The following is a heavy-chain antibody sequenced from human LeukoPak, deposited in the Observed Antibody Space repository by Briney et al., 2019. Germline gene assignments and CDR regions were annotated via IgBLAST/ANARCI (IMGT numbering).Heavy chain of an antibody. CDR1: GYTFTSYY. D-gene: IGHD2-2*01. CDR2: INPSGGST. CDR3: ARKNRMLSTSLTNWFDP. V-gene: IGHV1-46*01. J-gene: IGHJ5*02. Sequence: ASVKVSCKASGYTFTSYYMHWVRQAPGQGLEWMGIINPSGGSTSYAQKFQGRVTMTRDMSTSTVYMELSSLRSEDTAVYYCARKNRMLSTSLTNWFDPSGQGTLVTVSS.